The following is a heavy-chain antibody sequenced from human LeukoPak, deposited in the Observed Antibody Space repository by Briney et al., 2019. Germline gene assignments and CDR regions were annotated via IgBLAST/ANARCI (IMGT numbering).Heavy chain of an antibody. CDR3: ARRLRQNLFDP. D-gene: IGHD4-17*01. Sequence: SETLSLTCTVSGVSISSDYWSWIRLPPGKGLEWIGYIYYSGSSNYNPSPKSRVTMSVDTSKNQFSLKLTSVTAADTAVYYCARRLRQNLFDPWGQGTLVTVSS. CDR2: IYYSGSS. J-gene: IGHJ5*02. V-gene: IGHV4-59*08. CDR1: GVSISSDY.